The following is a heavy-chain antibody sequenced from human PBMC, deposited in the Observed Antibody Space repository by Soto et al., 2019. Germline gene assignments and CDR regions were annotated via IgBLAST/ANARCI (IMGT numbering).Heavy chain of an antibody. CDR2: INPSGGST. Sequence: ASVKVSCEAPGYTFTSYYMHWVRQAPGQGLEWMGIINPSGGSTSYAQKFQGRVTMTRDTSTSTVYMELSSLRSEDTAVYYCARVLSGSYHYYYYGMDVWGQGTTVTVSS. CDR3: ARVLSGSYHYYYYGMDV. CDR1: GYTFTSYY. V-gene: IGHV1-46*01. J-gene: IGHJ6*02. D-gene: IGHD1-26*01.